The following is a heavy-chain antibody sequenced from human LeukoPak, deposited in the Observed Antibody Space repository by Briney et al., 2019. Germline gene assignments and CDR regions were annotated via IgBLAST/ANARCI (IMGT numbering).Heavy chain of an antibody. Sequence: GGSLRLSCAASGFTFSSYGMHWVRQAPGKGLEWVAFIRYDGSNKYYADSVKGRFTISRDNSKNTLYLQMNSLKTEDTGVYYCTTVQTGRFDPWGQGTLVTVSS. CDR3: TTVQTGRFDP. CDR1: GFTFSSYG. V-gene: IGHV3-30*02. J-gene: IGHJ5*02. CDR2: IRYDGSNK. D-gene: IGHD1-14*01.